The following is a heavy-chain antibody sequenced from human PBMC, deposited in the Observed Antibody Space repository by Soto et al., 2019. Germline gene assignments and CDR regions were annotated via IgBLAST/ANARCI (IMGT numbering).Heavy chain of an antibody. J-gene: IGHJ4*02. CDR1: GDTSTSFF. CDR3: ARELAPFDN. CDR2: INPSDGGT. D-gene: IGHD5-12*01. Sequence: ASVKVSCKASGDTSTSFFIHWVRQAPGQGLEWMGIINPSDGGTTYPQDFQGRIAITRDSSTTTIYMELSSLTPEDTAIYYCARELAPFDNWGQGTLVTVSS. V-gene: IGHV1-46*01.